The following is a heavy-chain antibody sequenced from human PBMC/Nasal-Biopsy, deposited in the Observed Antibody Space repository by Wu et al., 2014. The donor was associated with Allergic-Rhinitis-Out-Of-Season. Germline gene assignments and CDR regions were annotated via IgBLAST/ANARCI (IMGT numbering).Heavy chain of an antibody. D-gene: IGHD2-15*01. V-gene: IGHV4-4*08. Sequence: CTVSGGSITSDDWAWVRQPPEKGLEWIGWITRRGTANYNPSLKSRVTLSLDTSRNQISLKLSSVTAADTAVYYCARDQPDCSGGSCYSLYFDYWGQGTLVTVSS. CDR1: GGSITSDD. CDR3: ARDQPDCSGGSCYSLYFDY. CDR2: ITRRGTA. J-gene: IGHJ4*02.